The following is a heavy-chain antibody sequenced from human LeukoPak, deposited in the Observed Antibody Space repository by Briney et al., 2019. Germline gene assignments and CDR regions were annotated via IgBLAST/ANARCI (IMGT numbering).Heavy chain of an antibody. V-gene: IGHV3-7*03. D-gene: IGHD1-26*01. CDR2: IKEDGSEK. CDR1: GFTFSIYW. CDR3: AKRSGSYYYFDY. J-gene: IGHJ4*02. Sequence: GGSLRLSCAASGFTFSIYWMSWVRQAPGKGLEWVANIKEDGSEKHYVDSVKGRFTISRDNSKNTLYLQMNSLRAEDTAVYYCAKRSGSYYYFDYWGQGTLVTVSS.